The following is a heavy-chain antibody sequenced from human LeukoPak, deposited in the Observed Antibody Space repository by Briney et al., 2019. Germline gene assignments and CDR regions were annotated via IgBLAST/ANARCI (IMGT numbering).Heavy chain of an antibody. V-gene: IGHV1-2*02. Sequence: ASVKVSCKASGYTFTSYYIQWVRQAPGQGLEWMGWINPNSGGTNYAQKFQGRVTMTRDTSISTAYMELSRLRSDDTAVYFCARRCDTSSYYTYYFDYWGQGTLVTVSS. D-gene: IGHD3-22*01. CDR1: GYTFTSYY. J-gene: IGHJ4*02. CDR3: ARRCDTSSYYTYYFDY. CDR2: INPNSGGT.